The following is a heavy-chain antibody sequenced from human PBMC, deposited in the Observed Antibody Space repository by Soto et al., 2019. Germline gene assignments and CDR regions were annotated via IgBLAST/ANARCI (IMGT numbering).Heavy chain of an antibody. CDR1: GFTFSSYS. Sequence: GGSLRLSCAASGFTFSSYSMSWVRQAPGKGLEWVSAISGSGGSTYYADSVRGRFTISRDNSKNTLYLQMNSLRAEDTAVYYCAEDGDYGDYFLHWGQGTLVTVSS. J-gene: IGHJ4*02. D-gene: IGHD4-17*01. V-gene: IGHV3-23*01. CDR3: AEDGDYGDYFLH. CDR2: ISGSGGST.